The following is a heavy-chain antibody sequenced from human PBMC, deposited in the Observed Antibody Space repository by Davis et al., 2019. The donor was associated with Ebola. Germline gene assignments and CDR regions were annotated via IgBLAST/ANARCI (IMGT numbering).Heavy chain of an antibody. D-gene: IGHD2-15*01. CDR3: AKDSVVVAPSTH. CDR1: GFTFSSYW. Sequence: GSLKISCAASGFTFSSYWMSWVRQAPGKGLEWVANIKQDGSEKYYVDSVKGRFTISRDNAKNSLYLQMNSLRAEDTAVYYCAKDSVVVAPSTHWGQGTLVTVSS. J-gene: IGHJ4*02. V-gene: IGHV3-7*03. CDR2: IKQDGSEK.